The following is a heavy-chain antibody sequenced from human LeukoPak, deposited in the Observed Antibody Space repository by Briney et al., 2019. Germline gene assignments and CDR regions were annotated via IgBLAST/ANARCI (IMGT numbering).Heavy chain of an antibody. CDR3: ARDIRGNYFDS. J-gene: IGHJ4*02. Sequence: GGSLRLSCVASGFIFDDSLMHWVRQAPGKAREWISLISRDGSTPYYADSVKGRFTISRDNSKNSLFLQMNSLTPEDTAVYYCARDIRGNYFDSWGQGTLVTVSS. CDR1: GFIFDDSL. D-gene: IGHD3-16*01. V-gene: IGHV3-43*01. CDR2: ISRDGSTP.